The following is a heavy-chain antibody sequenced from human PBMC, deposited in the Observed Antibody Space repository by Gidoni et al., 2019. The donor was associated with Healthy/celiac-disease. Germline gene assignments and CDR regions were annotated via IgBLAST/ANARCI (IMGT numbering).Heavy chain of an antibody. V-gene: IGHV3-23*01. Sequence: EVQLLEPGGGLVQPGGSLRVSCAASGFSFSSYAMSWVRQAPGKGLDWVSAISGSGGSTYYADSVKGRFTISRDNSKNTLYLQMNSLRAEDTAVYYCATKDPDYYYYGMDVWGQGTTVTVSS. J-gene: IGHJ6*02. CDR1: GFSFSSYA. CDR2: ISGSGGST. CDR3: ATKDPDYYYYGMDV.